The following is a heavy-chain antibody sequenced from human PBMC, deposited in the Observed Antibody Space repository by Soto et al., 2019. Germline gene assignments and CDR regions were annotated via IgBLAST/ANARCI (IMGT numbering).Heavy chain of an antibody. Sequence: QVQLVQSGAEVKKPGASVKVSCKASGYTFTGYYMXWVRQAPGQGLEWMGWINPNSGGTNYAQKFQGRVTMTRDTSISTAYMELSRLRSDDTAVXXCXXXXXXXXXXXXXXXXYFDLWGRGTLVTVSS. V-gene: IGHV1-2*02. CDR2: INPNSGGT. CDR1: GYTFTGYY. CDR3: XXXXXXXXXXXXXXXXYFDL. J-gene: IGHJ2*01.